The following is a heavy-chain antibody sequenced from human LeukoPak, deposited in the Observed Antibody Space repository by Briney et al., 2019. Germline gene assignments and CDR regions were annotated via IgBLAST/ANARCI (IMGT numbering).Heavy chain of an antibody. J-gene: IGHJ4*02. Sequence: GESLQISCKTSGYIFTNYWIAWVRQMPGQGLEWMGIIYPDDSDTRYSPSFQGQVTISADKSISTAYLQWSSLKASDSAMYYCARRSGTLGMSDYWGQGTLVTVSS. CDR1: GYIFTNYW. CDR3: ARRSGTLGMSDY. CDR2: IYPDDSDT. V-gene: IGHV5-51*01. D-gene: IGHD1-26*01.